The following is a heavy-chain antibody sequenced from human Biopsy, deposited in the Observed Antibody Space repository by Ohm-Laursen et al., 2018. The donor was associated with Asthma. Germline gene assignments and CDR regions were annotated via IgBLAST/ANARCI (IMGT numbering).Heavy chain of an antibody. CDR2: INTNGGAT. CDR1: AYTFIGYP. Sequence: ASVKASCKAYAYTFIGYPLHWVRQAPGEGIEWMGRINTNGGATIYAQKFQGRVTMTRDTSISTAYMELSRLTSDDTAVYYCARVQKSPGDRWFDPWGQGTLVTVSS. J-gene: IGHJ5*02. CDR3: ARVQKSPGDRWFDP. D-gene: IGHD7-27*01. V-gene: IGHV1-2*06.